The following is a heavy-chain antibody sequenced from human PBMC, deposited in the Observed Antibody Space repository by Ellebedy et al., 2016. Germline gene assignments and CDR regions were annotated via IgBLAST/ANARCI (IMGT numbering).Heavy chain of an antibody. CDR3: ARDSLYYDRFDY. J-gene: IGHJ4*02. D-gene: IGHD2-8*01. V-gene: IGHV4-30-2*01. Sequence: SETLSLTXAVSGGSISSGGYSWSWIRQPPGKGLEWIGYLYHSGSTYYNPSLKSRVTISVDRSKNQFSLKLSSVTAADTAVYYCARDSLYYDRFDYWGQGTLVTVSS. CDR1: GGSISSGGYS. CDR2: LYHSGST.